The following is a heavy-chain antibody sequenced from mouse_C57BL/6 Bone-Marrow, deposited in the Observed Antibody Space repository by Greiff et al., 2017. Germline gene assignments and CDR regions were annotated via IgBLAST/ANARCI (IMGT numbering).Heavy chain of an antibody. Sequence: QVQLQQSGPGLVQPSQSLSITCTVSGFSLTSYGVHWVRQSPGKGLEWLGVIWSGGSTDYNAAFISRLSISKDNSKSQVFFKMNSLQAADTAIYYCARYQLAWFAYWGQGTLVTVSA. CDR2: IWSGGST. CDR1: GFSLTSYG. V-gene: IGHV2-2*01. J-gene: IGHJ3*01. CDR3: ARYQLAWFAY. D-gene: IGHD4-1*02.